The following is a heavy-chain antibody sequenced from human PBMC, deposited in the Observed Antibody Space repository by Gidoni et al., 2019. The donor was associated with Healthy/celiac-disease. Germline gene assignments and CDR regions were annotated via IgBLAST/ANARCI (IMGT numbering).Heavy chain of an antibody. CDR3: ARDGYYYDSSVYRHYYYYGMDV. CDR1: GFTFSSYW. V-gene: IGHV3-74*01. D-gene: IGHD3-22*01. J-gene: IGHJ6*02. CDR2: INSDWSST. Sequence: EVQLVESGGGLVQHGGSLRLSWAASGFTFSSYWIHWVRPAPGKGLVWVSRINSDWSSTSYAASVKGRFTLSRDNATNTLYLQMNSLRAEDTAVYYCARDGYYYDSSVYRHYYYYGMDVWGQGTTVTVSS.